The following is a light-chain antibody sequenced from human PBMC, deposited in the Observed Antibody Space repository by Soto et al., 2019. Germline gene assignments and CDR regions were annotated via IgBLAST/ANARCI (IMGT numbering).Light chain of an antibody. CDR2: SNN. Sequence: QSVLTQPPSASGTPGQRVTISCSGSSSNIGSNIVDWYQQLPGTAPKLVIYSNNQRPTGVPDRFSGSKSGTSTSLAISGLQSEDEADYYCAARDDSLNGYVFGTGTKVTVL. V-gene: IGLV1-44*01. CDR3: AARDDSLNGYV. CDR1: SSNIGSNI. J-gene: IGLJ1*01.